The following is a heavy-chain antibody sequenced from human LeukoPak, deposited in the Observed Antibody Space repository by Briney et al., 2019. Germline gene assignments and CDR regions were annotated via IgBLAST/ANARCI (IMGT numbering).Heavy chain of an antibody. D-gene: IGHD5-12*01. Sequence: SETLSLTCTVSGGSISSSSYYWGWIRQPPGKGLEWIGSIYYSGSTYYNPSLKSRVTISVDTSKNQFSLKLSSVTAADTAVYYCARHEDSGYAKNAFDIWGQGTMVTVSS. CDR2: IYYSGST. CDR1: GGSISSSSYY. CDR3: ARHEDSGYAKNAFDI. V-gene: IGHV4-39*01. J-gene: IGHJ3*02.